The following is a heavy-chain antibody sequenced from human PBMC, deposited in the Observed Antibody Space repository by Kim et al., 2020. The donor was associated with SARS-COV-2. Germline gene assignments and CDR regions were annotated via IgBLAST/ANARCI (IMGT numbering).Heavy chain of an antibody. CDR3: ARGRRITMIVVPNDY. CDR2: ISYDGSNK. D-gene: IGHD3-22*01. CDR1: GFTFSSYG. V-gene: IGHV3-33*05. Sequence: GGSLRLSCAASGFTFSSYGMHWVRQAPGKGLEWVAVISYDGSNKYYADSVKGRFTISRDNSKNTLYLQMNSLRAEDTAVYYCARGRRITMIVVPNDYWGQGTLVTVSS. J-gene: IGHJ4*02.